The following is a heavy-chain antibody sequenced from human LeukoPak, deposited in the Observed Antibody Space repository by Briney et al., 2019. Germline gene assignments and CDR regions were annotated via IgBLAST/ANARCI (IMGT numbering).Heavy chain of an antibody. D-gene: IGHD5-24*01. V-gene: IGHV3-23*01. Sequence: PGGSLRLSCAASGSTLSSYAMTWVRQAPGRGLEWVSSVDGGGGGTYYADSVKGRFTISRDNSKDTLYLQMNGLRAEDTAVYFCAKQSAGSAAWYSLQYDFWGQGTLVTVSS. CDR2: VDGGGGGT. J-gene: IGHJ4*02. CDR1: GSTLSSYA. CDR3: AKQSAGSAAWYSLQYDF.